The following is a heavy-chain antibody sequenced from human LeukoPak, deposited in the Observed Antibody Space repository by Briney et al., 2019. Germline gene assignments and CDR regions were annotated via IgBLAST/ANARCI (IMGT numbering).Heavy chain of an antibody. D-gene: IGHD6-13*01. CDR3: AKAAAAGTFVDY. J-gene: IGHJ4*02. V-gene: IGHV3-33*06. Sequence: SGGSLRLSCAASGFTFSSYGMRWVRQAPGKGLEWVSVIWYDGSNKYYADSVKGRFTISRDNSQNTLYLQMDSLRAEDTAVYYCAKAAAAGTFVDYWGQGTLVTVSS. CDR2: IWYDGSNK. CDR1: GFTFSSYG.